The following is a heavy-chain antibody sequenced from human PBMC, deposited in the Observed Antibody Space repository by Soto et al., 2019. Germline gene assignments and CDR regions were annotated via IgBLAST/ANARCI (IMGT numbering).Heavy chain of an antibody. CDR2: ISAYNGNT. J-gene: IGHJ3*02. V-gene: IGHV1-18*04. Sequence: QVQLVQSGAEVKKPGASVKVSCKASGYTFTSYGISWVRQAPGQGLERMGWISAYNGNTNYAQKLQGRVTMTTDTSTSTAYMEMRSLRSDDTAVYYCARDQGTYYYDSSGYYSRADAFDIWGQGTMVTVSS. CDR3: ARDQGTYYYDSSGYYSRADAFDI. CDR1: GYTFTSYG. D-gene: IGHD3-22*01.